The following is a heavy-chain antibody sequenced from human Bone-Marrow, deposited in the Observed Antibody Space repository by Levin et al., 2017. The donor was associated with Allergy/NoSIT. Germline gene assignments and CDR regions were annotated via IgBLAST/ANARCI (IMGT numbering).Heavy chain of an antibody. CDR3: ARELYVYGSGSYNTAGMDD. CDR1: GFTFSSYE. D-gene: IGHD3-10*01. Sequence: PGGSLRLSCAASGFTFSSYEMNWVRQAPGKGLEWVSYISSSGSTIYYADSVKGRFTISRDNAKNSLYLQMNSLRAEDTAVYYCARELYVYGSGSYNTAGMDDWGQGTTVTVSS. J-gene: IGHJ6*02. CDR2: ISSSGSTI. V-gene: IGHV3-48*03.